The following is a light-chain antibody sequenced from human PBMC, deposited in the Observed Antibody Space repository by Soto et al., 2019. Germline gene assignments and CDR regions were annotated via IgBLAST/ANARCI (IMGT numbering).Light chain of an antibody. J-gene: IGKJ1*01. CDR1: QSMNRH. CDR3: QQYNKWPQT. V-gene: IGKV3D-15*01. Sequence: EILLTQPPSTLSLSPGERPTLSCRASQSMNRHLAWYRQKPGQAPRLLIYDASNRATGIPARFSGSGSGTEFTLTISSLQSEDLAVYHCQQYNKWPQTFGQGTKVDI. CDR2: DAS.